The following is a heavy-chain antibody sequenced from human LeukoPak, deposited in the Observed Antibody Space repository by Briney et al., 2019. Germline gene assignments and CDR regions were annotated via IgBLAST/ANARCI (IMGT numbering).Heavy chain of an antibody. D-gene: IGHD3-10*01. CDR2: IYESGST. V-gene: IGHV4-30-2*01. CDR1: GGSISSGAYY. J-gene: IGHJ4*02. Sequence: SETLSLTCTVSGGSISSGAYYWSWIRQPPGEGLEWIGYIYESGSTFYNPSLKSRVTISVDRSKNQFSLNLSSVTAADTAVYYCARGSHYCPFDYWGQGTLVTVSS. CDR3: ARGSHYCPFDY.